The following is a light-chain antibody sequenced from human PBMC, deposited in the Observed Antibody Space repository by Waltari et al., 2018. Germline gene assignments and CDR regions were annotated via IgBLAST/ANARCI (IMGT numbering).Light chain of an antibody. CDR3: QRYNNWWT. CDR2: GAS. Sequence: DIQMTQSPSTLSASVGDRVTITCRASQSISSWLAWYQQKPGKAPKLLIYGASSLESGVPSRFSGSGSRTEFTLTISSLQPDDFATYYCQRYNNWWTFGQGTKVEIK. J-gene: IGKJ1*01. CDR1: QSISSW. V-gene: IGKV1-5*03.